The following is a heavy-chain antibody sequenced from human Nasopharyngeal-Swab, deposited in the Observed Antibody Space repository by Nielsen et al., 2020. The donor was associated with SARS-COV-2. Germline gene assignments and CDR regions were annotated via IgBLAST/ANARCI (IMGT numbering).Heavy chain of an antibody. Sequence: SETLSLTCTVSGGSISSSSYYWSWIRQPPGKGLEWIGYIYYSGSTNYNPSLKSRVTISVDTSKNQFSLKLSSVTAADTAVYYCARVSALVDPRCYFDYWGQGTLVTVSS. CDR2: IYYSGST. CDR1: GGSISSSSYY. CDR3: ARVSALVDPRCYFDY. V-gene: IGHV4-61*05. D-gene: IGHD2-8*02. J-gene: IGHJ4*02.